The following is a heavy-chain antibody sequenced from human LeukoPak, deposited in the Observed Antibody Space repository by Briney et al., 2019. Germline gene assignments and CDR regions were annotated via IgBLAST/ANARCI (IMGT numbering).Heavy chain of an antibody. J-gene: IGHJ4*02. Sequence: GGSLRPSCEASGFTFSSFEMNWVRRAPGKGLEFVSYISGSATTIYYADSVKGRFTISRDNAKNSLYLQMNSLRAEDTAVYYCARRALPDFWGQGTLVTVSS. CDR2: ISGSATTI. CDR1: GFTFSSFE. CDR3: ARRALPDF. V-gene: IGHV3-48*03. D-gene: IGHD2-21*02.